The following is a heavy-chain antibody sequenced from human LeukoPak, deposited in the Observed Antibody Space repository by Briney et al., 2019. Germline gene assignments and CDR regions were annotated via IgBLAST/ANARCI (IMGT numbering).Heavy chain of an antibody. CDR2: INPNSGGT. CDR3: ARVNSGYELDY. J-gene: IGHJ4*02. D-gene: IGHD5-12*01. V-gene: IGHV1-2*04. Sequence: ASVRVSCKASGYTFTGYYMHWVRQAPGQGLERMGWINPNSGGTNYAQKFQGWVTMTRDTSISTAYMELSRLRSDDTAVYYCARVNSGYELDYWGQGTLVTVSS. CDR1: GYTFTGYY.